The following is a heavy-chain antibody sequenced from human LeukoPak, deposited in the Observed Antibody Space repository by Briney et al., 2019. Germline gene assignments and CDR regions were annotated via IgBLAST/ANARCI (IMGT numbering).Heavy chain of an antibody. CDR2: IYYSGST. V-gene: IGHV4-59*01. CDR3: ARAEGRYCSGGSCYGWIDY. D-gene: IGHD2-15*01. J-gene: IGHJ4*02. CDR1: GGSFSGYY. Sequence: PSETLSLTCAVSGGSFSGYYWSWIRQPPGKGLEWIGYIYYSGSTNYNPSLKSRVTISVDTSKNQFSLKLSSVTAADTAVYYCARAEGRYCSGGSCYGWIDYWGQGTLVTVSS.